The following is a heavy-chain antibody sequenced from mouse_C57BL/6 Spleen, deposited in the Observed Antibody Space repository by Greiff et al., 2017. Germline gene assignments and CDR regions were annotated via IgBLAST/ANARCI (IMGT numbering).Heavy chain of an antibody. CDR1: GFNIKDYY. D-gene: IGHD2-4*01. Sequence: EVKLVESGAELVKPGASVKLSCTASGFNIKDYYMHWVKQRTEQGLEWIGRIDPEDGETKYAPKFQGKATITADTSSNTAYLQLSSLTSEDTAVYYCARGLRRGFYAMDYWGQGTSVTVSS. J-gene: IGHJ4*01. CDR2: IDPEDGET. CDR3: ARGLRRGFYAMDY. V-gene: IGHV14-2*01.